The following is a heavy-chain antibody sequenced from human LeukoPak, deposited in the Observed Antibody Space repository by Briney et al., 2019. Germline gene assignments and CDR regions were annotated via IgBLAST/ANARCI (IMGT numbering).Heavy chain of an antibody. CDR2: INPNSGGT. Sequence: GASVKVSCKASGYTFTGYYMHWVRQAPGQGLEWMGWINPNSGGTNYAQKFQGRVTMTTDTSTSKAYMELRSLRSDDAAVYYCARGSDYGSEFDYWGQGTLVTVSS. J-gene: IGHJ4*02. V-gene: IGHV1-2*02. D-gene: IGHD3-10*01. CDR3: ARGSDYGSEFDY. CDR1: GYTFTGYY.